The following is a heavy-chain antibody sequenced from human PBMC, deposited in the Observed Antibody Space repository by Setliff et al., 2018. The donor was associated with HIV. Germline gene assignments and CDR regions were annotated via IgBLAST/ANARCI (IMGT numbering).Heavy chain of an antibody. J-gene: IGHJ4*02. CDR3: ARRGNYYASAFDY. D-gene: IGHD3-10*01. CDR1: GYTFTSYY. Sequence: VASVKVSCKASGYTFTSYYMHWVRQAPGQGLEWMGIINPSDGATTYAGNFQDRVTMTTDTSTSTAYMDLRSLRSDDTAVYYCARRGNYYASAFDYWGQGTLVTVSS. V-gene: IGHV1-46*01. CDR2: INPSDGAT.